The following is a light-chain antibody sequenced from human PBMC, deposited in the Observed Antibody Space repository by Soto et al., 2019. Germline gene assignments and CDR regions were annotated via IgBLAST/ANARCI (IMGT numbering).Light chain of an antibody. J-gene: IGKJ2*01. CDR2: GAT. CDR1: QSISKY. CDR3: QQSYSTPT. Sequence: DIQMTQSPSSLSASVGDRVTITCRASQSISKYLHWYQQKPGKAPKVLIYGATTLQSGVPSRFSGSGSGTELTLSSSSLQPEDFATYYCQQSYSTPTFGQGTKLEIK. V-gene: IGKV1-39*01.